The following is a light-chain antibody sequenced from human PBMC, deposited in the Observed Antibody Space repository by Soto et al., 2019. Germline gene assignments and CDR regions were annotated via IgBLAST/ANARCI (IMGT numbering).Light chain of an antibody. V-gene: IGKV3-20*01. J-gene: IGKJ2*01. Sequence: EIVLTQSPGTLSLSPGERATLSCRASQSVSSSYLAWYQQKLGQAPRLLIYGASSRATGIPDRFSGSGSGTDVTLSISRLEPEDFAGYYFQQYGSSPRTFGQGTKLEIK. CDR2: GAS. CDR1: QSVSSSY. CDR3: QQYGSSPRT.